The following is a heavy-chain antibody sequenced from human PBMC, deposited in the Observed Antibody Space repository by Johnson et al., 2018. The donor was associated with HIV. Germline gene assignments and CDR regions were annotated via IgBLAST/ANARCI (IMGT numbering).Heavy chain of an antibody. V-gene: IGHV3-30-3*01. D-gene: IGHD3-10*01. CDR3: ARDRSLWFRELWPRDAFDM. J-gene: IGHJ3*02. Sequence: QEKLVESGGGVVQPGRALRLSCAASGFTFSNSAMHWVRQAPGKGLEWVAVISYDGDNVYYADSVKGRFTISRDNSKNPLYLQMNSLRVADTAVYYCARDRSLWFRELWPRDAFDMWGQGTKITVSS. CDR2: ISYDGDNV. CDR1: GFTFSNSA.